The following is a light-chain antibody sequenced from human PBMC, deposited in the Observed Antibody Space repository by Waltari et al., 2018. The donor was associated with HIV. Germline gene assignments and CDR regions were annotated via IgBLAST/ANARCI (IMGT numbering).Light chain of an antibody. J-gene: IGKJ5*01. CDR1: ESLGNN. CDR2: GAS. V-gene: IGKV3D-15*03. Sequence: EIVMTQFPATLSVSPGERVIFSCRASESLGNNLAWYQHKPGQAHRLLISGASIRTAGTPARFSGGGSGTDFTLTVTIVQSEDFAVYYCHQYKDWPVTFGQGTRLDIK. CDR3: HQYKDWPVT.